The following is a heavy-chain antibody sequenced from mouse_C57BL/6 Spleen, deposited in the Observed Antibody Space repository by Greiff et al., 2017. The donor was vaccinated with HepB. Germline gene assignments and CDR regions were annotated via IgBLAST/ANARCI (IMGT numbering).Heavy chain of an antibody. J-gene: IGHJ2*01. D-gene: IGHD1-1*01. CDR1: GYTFTDYE. CDR2: IDPETGGT. V-gene: IGHV1-15*01. Sequence: QVQLQQSGAELVRPGASVTLSCKASGYTFTDYEMHWVKQTPVHGLEWIGAIDPETGGTAYNQKFKGKAILTADKSSSTAYMELRSLTSEDSAVYYCTSHGSSSGYWGQGTTLTVSS. CDR3: TSHGSSSGY.